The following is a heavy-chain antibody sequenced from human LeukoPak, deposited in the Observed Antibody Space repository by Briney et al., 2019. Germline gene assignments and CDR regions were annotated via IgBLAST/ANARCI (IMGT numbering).Heavy chain of an antibody. CDR1: GFTFSAFS. Sequence: GGSLRLSCAASGFTFSAFSMTWVRQAPGKGLEWVSSITSSSNYIYYADSLKGRITISRDNPKSTLYLQMNSLRAEDTALYYCAKDTSWIAADFDSWGQGTLVSVSS. V-gene: IGHV3-21*04. CDR2: ITSSSNYI. CDR3: AKDTSWIAADFDS. J-gene: IGHJ4*02. D-gene: IGHD6-13*01.